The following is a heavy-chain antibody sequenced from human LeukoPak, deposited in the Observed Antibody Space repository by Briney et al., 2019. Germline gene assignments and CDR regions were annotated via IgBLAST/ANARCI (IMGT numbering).Heavy chain of an antibody. D-gene: IGHD1-1*01. CDR3: VRDNWNEFDP. J-gene: IGHJ5*02. V-gene: IGHV1-18*01. CDR2: VSTYSSDT. Sequence: ASVKVSCKASGYIFSSNGISWVRRAPGQGLEWVGWVSTYSSDTNYAQRFQGRVTMTTDTSTSTAYMELRSLRPDDTAVYYCVRDNWNEFDPWGQGTLVTVSS. CDR1: GYIFSSNG.